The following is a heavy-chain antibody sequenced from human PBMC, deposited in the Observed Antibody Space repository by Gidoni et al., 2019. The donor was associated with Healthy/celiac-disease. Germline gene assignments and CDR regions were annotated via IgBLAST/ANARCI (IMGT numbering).Heavy chain of an antibody. D-gene: IGHD6-13*01. Sequence: EVQLVESGGGLVQHGGSLSLSCAASGFTFSSYSMNWVRQAPGKGLEWVSYISSSSSTIYYADSVKGRITISRDNAKNSLYLQMTSLRDEDTAVYYCATVAAAGTFWGQGTMVTVSS. J-gene: IGHJ3*01. CDR2: ISSSSSTI. CDR1: GFTFSSYS. V-gene: IGHV3-48*02. CDR3: ATVAAAGTF.